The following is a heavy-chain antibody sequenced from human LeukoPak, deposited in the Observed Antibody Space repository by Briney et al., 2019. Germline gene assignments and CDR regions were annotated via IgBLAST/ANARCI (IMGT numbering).Heavy chain of an antibody. J-gene: IGHJ4*02. CDR2: INPSSGGT. CDR3: VTYYDSSGYFSY. V-gene: IGHV1-2*02. D-gene: IGHD3-22*01. CDR1: GYTFTGYY. Sequence: GASVKVSCKTSGYTFTGYYMHWVRQAPGQRLEWMGWINPSSGGTNYAQNFRGRVTMTRDTSISTAYMELNSLSSDDTAVYYCVTYYDSSGYFSYWGQGILVTVSS.